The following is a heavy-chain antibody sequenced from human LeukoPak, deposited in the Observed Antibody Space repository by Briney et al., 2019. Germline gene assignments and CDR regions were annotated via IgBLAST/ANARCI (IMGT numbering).Heavy chain of an antibody. CDR1: GFTLSYYW. Sequence: PGGSLRLSCAASGFTLSYYWMSWVRQAPGKGLEWVSVISGSGGSTNFADSVKGRFTSSRDNSKNTLYLQMHSLRVEDTAVYYCAQGRLGYSYGAFDHWGQGTLVTVSS. J-gene: IGHJ4*02. D-gene: IGHD5-18*01. V-gene: IGHV3-23*01. CDR2: ISGSGGST. CDR3: AQGRLGYSYGAFDH.